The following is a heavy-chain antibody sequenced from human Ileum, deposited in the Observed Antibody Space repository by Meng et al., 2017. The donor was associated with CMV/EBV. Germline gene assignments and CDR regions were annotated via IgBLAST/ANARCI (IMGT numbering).Heavy chain of an antibody. D-gene: IGHD2-15*01. J-gene: IGHJ4*02. CDR2: IYYSGST. Sequence: QVALQESGPGLVKPSQTLSLTCTVSGGSISSGDYYWSWIRQPPGKGLEWIGYIYYSGSTYYNPSLKSRVTISVDTSKNQFSLKLSSVTAADTAVYYCARQRGYCSGGSCYHFDYWGQGTLVTVSS. CDR3: ARQRGYCSGGSCYHFDY. CDR1: GGSISSGDYY. V-gene: IGHV4-30-4*08.